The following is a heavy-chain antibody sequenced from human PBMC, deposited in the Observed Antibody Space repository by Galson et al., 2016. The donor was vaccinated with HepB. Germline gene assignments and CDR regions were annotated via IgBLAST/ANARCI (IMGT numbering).Heavy chain of an antibody. CDR1: GFTFRNYG. Sequence: SLRLSCAASGFTFRNYGMTWVCQAPGKGLEVVSSISRSGDSTDYADSVKGRSTISRDNSKNTLSLQMNSLTADDTAIYYCVQGSTAPAVWGKGTTVTVSS. J-gene: IGHJ6*04. CDR3: VQGSTAPAV. CDR2: ISRSGDST. D-gene: IGHD2-2*01. V-gene: IGHV3-23*01.